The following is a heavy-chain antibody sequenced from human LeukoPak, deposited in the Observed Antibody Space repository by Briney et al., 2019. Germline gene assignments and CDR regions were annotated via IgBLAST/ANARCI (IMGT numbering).Heavy chain of an antibody. CDR3: AKPQAVTRHYYYYGMDV. CDR1: GFTFSSYA. CDR2: ISGSGGST. Sequence: AGGSLRLSCAASGFTFSSYAMSWVRQAPGKGLEWVSAISGSGGSTYYADSVKGRFTISRDNSKNTLYLQMNSLRAEDTAVYYCAKPQAVTRHYYYYGMDVWGQGTTVTVSS. J-gene: IGHJ6*02. V-gene: IGHV3-23*01. D-gene: IGHD5-18*01.